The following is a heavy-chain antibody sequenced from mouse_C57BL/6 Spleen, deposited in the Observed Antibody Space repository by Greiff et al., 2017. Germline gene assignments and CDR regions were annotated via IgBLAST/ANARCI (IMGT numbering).Heavy chain of an antibody. D-gene: IGHD1-1*01. V-gene: IGHV1-26*01. CDR2: INPNNGGT. CDR3: ARGDYGSSSWFAY. J-gene: IGHJ3*01. CDR1: GYTFTDYY. Sequence: EVQLQQSGPELVKPGASVKISCKASGYTFTDYYMNWVKQSPGKSLEWIGDINPNNGGTSYNQKFKGKATLTVDKSSSTAYMELRSLTSEDSAVYYCARGDYGSSSWFAYWGQGTLVTVSA.